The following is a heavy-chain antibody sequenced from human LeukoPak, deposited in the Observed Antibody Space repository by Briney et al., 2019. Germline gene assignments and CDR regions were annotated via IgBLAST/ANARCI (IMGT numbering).Heavy chain of an antibody. CDR2: ISAYNGNT. CDR1: GYIFTSDG. J-gene: IGHJ4*02. V-gene: IGHV1-18*01. Sequence: GASVNVSCKASGYIFTSDGISWVRQAPGQGLEWMGWISAYNGNTNYAQKLQGRLTLSTDTSTSTAYMDLRSLRSDDTAVYYCARDVSGPTTSITTRVPLDYWGQGTLVTVSS. D-gene: IGHD1-1*01. CDR3: ARDVSGPTTSITTRVPLDY.